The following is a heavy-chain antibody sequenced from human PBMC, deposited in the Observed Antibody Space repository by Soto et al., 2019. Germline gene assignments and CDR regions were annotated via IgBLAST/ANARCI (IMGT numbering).Heavy chain of an antibody. CDR2: IIPLLGLT. D-gene: IGHD2-2*01. J-gene: IGHJ6*03. CDR1: GDTFTTHT. CDR3: ATAQYCSVTTCLGDPDI. Sequence: QVQLLQSGAEVKKPGSSVKVSCHASGDTFTTHTITWVRQAPGQGLEWVGRIIPLLGLTDYERKFQCRVPTPENQATSTAYMVLSRLSFEDTALYSGATAQYCSVTTCLGDPDIWGKGASVTVSS. V-gene: IGHV1-69*02.